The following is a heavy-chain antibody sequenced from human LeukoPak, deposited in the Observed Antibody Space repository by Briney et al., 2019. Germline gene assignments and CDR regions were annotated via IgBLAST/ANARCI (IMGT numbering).Heavy chain of an antibody. CDR3: AREQGSSGWSDFDY. CDR2: INPDSGGT. Sequence: ASVKVSCKASGYTFTGYYIHWVRQAPGQGLEWMGWINPDSGGTNYAQKFQGRVTMIRDTSFSTAYMELSRLTYDDTAVYYCAREQGSSGWSDFDYWGQGTLVTVSS. V-gene: IGHV1-2*02. D-gene: IGHD6-19*01. J-gene: IGHJ4*02. CDR1: GYTFTGYY.